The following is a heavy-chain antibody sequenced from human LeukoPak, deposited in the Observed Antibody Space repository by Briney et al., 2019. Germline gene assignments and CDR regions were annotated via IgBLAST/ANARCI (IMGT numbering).Heavy chain of an antibody. D-gene: IGHD6-6*01. CDR1: GYTFTGYY. J-gene: IGHJ6*03. CDR2: INPNSGGT. V-gene: IGHV1-2*02. Sequence: ASVKVSCKASGYTFTGYYMHWVRQAPGQGLEWMGWINPNSGGTNYAQKFQGRVTMTRDTSISTAYMELSRLRSDDTAVYYWARRRYSSSSIGYYYYMDVWGKGTTVTVSS. CDR3: ARRRYSSSSIGYYYYMDV.